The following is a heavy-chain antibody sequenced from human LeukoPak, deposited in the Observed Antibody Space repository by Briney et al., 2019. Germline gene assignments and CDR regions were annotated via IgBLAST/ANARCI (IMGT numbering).Heavy chain of an antibody. D-gene: IGHD6-13*01. CDR2: IYYSGST. J-gene: IGHJ6*02. CDR1: GGSISSSSYY. V-gene: IGHV4-39*01. Sequence: SETLSLTCTVSGGSISSSSYYWGWIRQPPGKGLEWIGSIYYSGSTYYNPSLKSRVTISVDTSKNQFSLKLSSVTAADTAVYYCARHLSSWYVAGNGMDVWGQGTTVTVSS. CDR3: ARHLSSWYVAGNGMDV.